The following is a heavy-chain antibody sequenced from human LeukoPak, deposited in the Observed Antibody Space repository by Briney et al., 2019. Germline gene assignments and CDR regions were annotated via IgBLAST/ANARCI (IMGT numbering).Heavy chain of an antibody. J-gene: IGHJ6*02. D-gene: IGHD5-24*01. CDR3: ARDGSRGDGYNLSYYYYYGMDV. CDR2: ISYDGSNK. V-gene: IGHV3-30-3*01. Sequence: GGSLRLSCAASGFTFSSYAMHWVRQAPGKGLEWVAVISYDGSNKYYADSVKGRFTISRDNSKNTLYLQMYSLRAEDTAVYYCARDGSRGDGYNLSYYYYYGMDVWGQGTTVTVSS. CDR1: GFTFSSYA.